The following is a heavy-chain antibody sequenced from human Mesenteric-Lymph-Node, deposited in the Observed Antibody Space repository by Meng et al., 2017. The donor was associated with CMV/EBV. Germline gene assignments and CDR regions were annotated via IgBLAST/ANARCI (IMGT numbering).Heavy chain of an antibody. Sequence: GSLRLSCTVSGASVSGGRDYWSWIRQPPGKGLEWIGYTSHTGSTHYNPSLKTRLTIALDTSKNQFSLKVTSVTAADSAAYYCAKDARGDALPHYWGQGTLVTVSS. CDR1: GASVSGGRDY. V-gene: IGHV4-61*01. CDR3: AKDARGDALPHY. D-gene: IGHD3-16*01. CDR2: TSHTGST. J-gene: IGHJ4*02.